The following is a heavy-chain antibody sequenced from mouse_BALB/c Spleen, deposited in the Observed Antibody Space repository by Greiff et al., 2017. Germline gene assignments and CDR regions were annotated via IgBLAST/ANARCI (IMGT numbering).Heavy chain of an antibody. J-gene: IGHJ4*01. Sequence: QVQLQQPGAELVKPGASVKLSCKASGYTFTSYYMYWVKQRPGQGLEWIGGINPSNGGTNFNEKFKSKATLTVDKSSSTAYMQLSSLTSEDSAVYYCTRESTTVVESPYYAMDYWGQGTSVTVSS. CDR3: TRESTTVVESPYYAMDY. V-gene: IGHV1S81*02. D-gene: IGHD1-1*01. CDR1: GYTFTSYY. CDR2: INPSNGGT.